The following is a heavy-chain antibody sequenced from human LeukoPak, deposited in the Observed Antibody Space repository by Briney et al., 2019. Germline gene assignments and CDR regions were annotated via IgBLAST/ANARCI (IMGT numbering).Heavy chain of an antibody. Sequence: SETLSLTCTVSGGSISSSSYYWGWIRQPPGKGLEWIGSIYYSGSTYYNPSLKSRVTISVDTSKNQFSLKLSSVTAADTAVYYCARHLGWELLHAFDIWGQGTMVTVSS. CDR2: IYYSGST. CDR3: ARHLGWELLHAFDI. J-gene: IGHJ3*02. V-gene: IGHV4-39*01. D-gene: IGHD1-26*01. CDR1: GGSISSSSYY.